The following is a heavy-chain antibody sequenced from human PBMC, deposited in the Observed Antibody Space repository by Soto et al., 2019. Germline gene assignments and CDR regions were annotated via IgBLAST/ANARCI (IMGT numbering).Heavy chain of an antibody. CDR1: GGSISSYY. V-gene: IGHV4-59*01. Sequence: PSETLSLTCTVSGGSISSYYWSWFRQPPEKGLEWIGYIYNSGTTNYSPSLKSRVTISVDTSKNQFSLKLSSVTAADTAVYYCARDPPLFCTGGSCPHFAFDVWGQGRMVTVSS. J-gene: IGHJ3*01. CDR2: IYNSGTT. D-gene: IGHD2-15*01. CDR3: ARDPPLFCTGGSCPHFAFDV.